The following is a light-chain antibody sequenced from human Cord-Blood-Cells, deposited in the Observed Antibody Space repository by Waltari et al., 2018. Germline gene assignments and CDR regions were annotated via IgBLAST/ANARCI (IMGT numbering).Light chain of an antibody. J-gene: IGKJ2*03. V-gene: IGKV4-1*01. CDR2: GAS. CDR1: QSVLSSSNNKNY. Sequence: DIVMTQSPDSLAVSLGERATINCKSSQSVLSSSNNKNYLAWYQQKPGQPPKLLIYGASTRESGVPDRFSGSGSGTDFTLTISSLQAEDVAVYYCQQYYSTPYSFGQGTKLEI. CDR3: QQYYSTPYS.